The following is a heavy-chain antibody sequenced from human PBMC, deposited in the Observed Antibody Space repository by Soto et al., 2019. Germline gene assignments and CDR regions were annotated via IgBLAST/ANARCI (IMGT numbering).Heavy chain of an antibody. J-gene: IGHJ6*02. D-gene: IGHD2-8*01. CDR1: GGTFSSYA. V-gene: IGHV1-69*12. Sequence: QVQLVQSGAEVKKPGSSVKVSCKASGGTFSSYAISWVRQAPGQGLEWMGGIIPIFGTANYAQKCQSRVTITADACTSTAYMELSSLRAEDTAVYYLARAGVSVHYYGMDVWGQGATVTVSS. CDR2: IIPIFGTA. CDR3: ARAGVSVHYYGMDV.